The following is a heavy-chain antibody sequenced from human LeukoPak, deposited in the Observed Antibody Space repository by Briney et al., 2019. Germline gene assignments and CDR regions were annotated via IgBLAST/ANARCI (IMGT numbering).Heavy chain of an antibody. V-gene: IGHV1-69*13. J-gene: IGHJ3*02. Sequence: SVKVSCKASGGTFSSYAISWLRQAAGRGLDWMGGIIPIFGTANYAQKFQGRVTSTADESTSTAYMELSSLRSEDTAVYYCAGLFPPGSAFDIWGQGTMVTVSS. CDR1: GGTFSSYA. CDR3: AGLFPPGSAFDI. D-gene: IGHD3-10*02. CDR2: IIPIFGTA.